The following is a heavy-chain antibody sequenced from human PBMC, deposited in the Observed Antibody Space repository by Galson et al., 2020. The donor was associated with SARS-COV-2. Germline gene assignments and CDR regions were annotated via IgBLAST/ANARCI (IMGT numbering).Heavy chain of an antibody. V-gene: IGHV4-39*02. CDR3: AREGSKIAVAGTSFDY. Sequence: SETLSLTGTVSGGSISSSSHYWGWIRQPPGKGLEWIGSIYYTGSTYYNPSLKSRVTISVDTSKKQFSLRLRSVTAADTSVYYCAREGSKIAVAGTSFDYWGQGTLVTVSS. CDR2: IYYTGST. J-gene: IGHJ4*02. CDR1: GGSISSSSHY. D-gene: IGHD6-19*01.